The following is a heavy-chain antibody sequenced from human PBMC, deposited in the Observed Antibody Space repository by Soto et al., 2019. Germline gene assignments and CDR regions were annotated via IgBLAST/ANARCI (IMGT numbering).Heavy chain of an antibody. CDR1: GGSMSSSNW. CDR3: ARFEATVLDY. V-gene: IGHV4-4*02. J-gene: IGHJ4*02. D-gene: IGHD4-17*01. CDR2: THRSGRT. Sequence: SETLSLTCTVSGGSMSSSNWWNWVRQPPGKGLEWIGETHRSGRTNYNPSLKSRVTISVDKSKNHFSLNLSSVTAGDRAVYYCARFEATVLDYWGQGTLVTVSS.